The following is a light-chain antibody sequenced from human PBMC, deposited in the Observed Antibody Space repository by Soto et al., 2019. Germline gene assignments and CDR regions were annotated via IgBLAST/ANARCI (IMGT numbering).Light chain of an antibody. J-gene: IGLJ1*01. V-gene: IGLV2-14*01. CDR3: ISYTGSSTSYV. CDR1: SSDVGSYDH. CDR2: EVS. Sequence: QSALTQPASVSGSPGQSITISCSGTSSDVGSYDHVAWYQQFPGKTPKLMIYEVSNRPSVVSSRFSGSKSGNTASLTISGLQAEEEADHYCISYTGSSTSYVFGSGTKVSV.